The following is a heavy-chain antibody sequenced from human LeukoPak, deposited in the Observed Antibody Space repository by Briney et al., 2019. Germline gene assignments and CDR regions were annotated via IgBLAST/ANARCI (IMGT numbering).Heavy chain of an antibody. CDR2: IYSGGST. CDR3: ARGRGSYYFDY. D-gene: IGHD1-26*01. J-gene: IGHJ4*02. V-gene: IGHV3-53*01. Sequence: GGSLRLSCAASGFTVSTNYMSWVRQAPGEGLEWVSVIYSGGSTYYADSVKGRFTIYRDNSKNTLYLQMNSLRAEDTAVYYCARGRGSYYFDYWGQGTLVTVSS. CDR1: GFTVSTNY.